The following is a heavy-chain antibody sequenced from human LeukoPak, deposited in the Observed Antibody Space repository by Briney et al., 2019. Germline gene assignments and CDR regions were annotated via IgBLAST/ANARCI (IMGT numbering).Heavy chain of an antibody. D-gene: IGHD1-26*01. Sequence: SETLSLTCTVSGGSISSYYWSWIRQPPGKGLEWIGYIYYSGSTNYNPSLKSRVTISVDTSKNQFSLKLSSVTAADTAVYYCARDFGVGATRGGFDYWGQGTLVTVSS. CDR2: IYYSGST. CDR3: ARDFGVGATRGGFDY. J-gene: IGHJ4*02. CDR1: GGSISSYY. V-gene: IGHV4-59*01.